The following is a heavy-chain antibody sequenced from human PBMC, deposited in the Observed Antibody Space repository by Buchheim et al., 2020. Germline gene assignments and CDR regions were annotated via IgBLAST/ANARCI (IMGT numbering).Heavy chain of an antibody. D-gene: IGHD2/OR15-2a*01. CDR2: IHYSGNT. CDR1: GGSISSDDYY. CDR3: ARSWAGELGY. V-gene: IGHV4-30-4*01. Sequence: QVQLQESGPGLVKLSQTLSLTCTVSGGSISSDDYYWSWIRQPPGKGLEWIGYIHYSGNTQYNPSLESPVTISVDTSKNPFSLNMRSATAADTAVYYCARSWAGELGYWGQGTL. J-gene: IGHJ4*02.